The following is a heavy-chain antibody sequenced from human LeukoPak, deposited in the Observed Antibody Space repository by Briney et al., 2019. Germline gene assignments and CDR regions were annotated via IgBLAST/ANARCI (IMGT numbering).Heavy chain of an antibody. J-gene: IGHJ4*02. CDR2: ISLTLGTA. D-gene: IGHD2-2*02. CDR1: RVAFSSYA. V-gene: IGHV1-69*13. CDR3: ARVPYCSSTSCYKEYYFDY. Sequence: SVKPSPKPSRVAFSSYAISWVRRSPGQGLEWRGGISLTLGTANYAQKYQGRVTITADESTSTAYMELSSLRSEDTAVYYCARVPYCSSTSCYKEYYFDYWGQGTLVTVSS.